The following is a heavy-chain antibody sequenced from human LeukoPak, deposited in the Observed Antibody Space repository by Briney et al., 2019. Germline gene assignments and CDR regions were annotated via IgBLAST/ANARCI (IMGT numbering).Heavy chain of an antibody. V-gene: IGHV1-46*01. D-gene: IGHD6-19*01. J-gene: IGHJ6*03. CDR3: ARDFPLIAVAGTGGFCMDV. CDR1: GYTFTSYY. CDR2: INPSGGST. Sequence: GASVKVSCKASGYTFTSYYMHWVRQAPGQGLEWMGIINPSGGSTSYAQKFQGRVTMTRDMSTSTVYMELSSLRSEDTAVYYCARDFPLIAVAGTGGFCMDVWGKGTTVTVSS.